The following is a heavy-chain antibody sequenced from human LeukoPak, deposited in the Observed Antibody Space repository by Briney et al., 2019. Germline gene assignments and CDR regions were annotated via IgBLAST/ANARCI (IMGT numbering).Heavy chain of an antibody. D-gene: IGHD6-13*01. V-gene: IGHV4-4*07. CDR3: ARLTSSWYQDWYFDL. Sequence: SETLSLTCTVSSGSISNYDWSWIRQPAGKGLEWIGRIYTSGSTNYNPSLKSRVTMSVDTSKKQFSLKLSSVTAADTAVYYCARLTSSWYQDWYFDLWGRGSLVTVSS. CDR2: IYTSGST. CDR1: SGSISNYD. J-gene: IGHJ2*01.